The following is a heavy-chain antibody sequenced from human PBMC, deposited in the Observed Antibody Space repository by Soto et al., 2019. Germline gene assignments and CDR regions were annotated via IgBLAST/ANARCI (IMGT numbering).Heavy chain of an antibody. CDR3: AKDHWGSY. Sequence: EVQLLESGGGLVQPGGSLRLSFAVSGFTFSTYAMSWVRQAPGKGLEWVSAISGSGDSTFYADSVKGRFTISRDNSKKTLYLQMTTLRADDTALYHCAKDHWGSYSGQGTLVTVSS. CDR1: GFTFSTYA. D-gene: IGHD3-16*01. J-gene: IGHJ4*02. CDR2: ISGSGDST. V-gene: IGHV3-23*01.